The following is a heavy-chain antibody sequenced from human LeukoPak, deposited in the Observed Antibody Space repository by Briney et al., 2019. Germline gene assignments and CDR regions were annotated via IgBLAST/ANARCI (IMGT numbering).Heavy chain of an antibody. CDR2: IYYSGST. J-gene: IGHJ4*02. D-gene: IGHD4-17*01. Sequence: SETLSLTCTVSGASISSYYWSWVRQPPGKGLEWIGYIYYSGSTNYNPSLKSRVTISVDRSKNQFSLKLSSVTAADTAVYYCARLRGYYFDYWGQGTLVTVSS. CDR1: GASISSYY. V-gene: IGHV4-59*12. CDR3: ARLRGYYFDY.